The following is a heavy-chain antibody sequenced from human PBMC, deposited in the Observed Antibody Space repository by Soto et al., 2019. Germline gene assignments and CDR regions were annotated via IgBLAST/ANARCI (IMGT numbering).Heavy chain of an antibody. CDR3: ARPSQLAHFDY. CDR1: GYDFPEHW. CDR2: TRPDHWGT. Sequence: EVRLVQSGAEVKKPGESLKISCKGSGYDFPEHWTVWVRQRPGKGLEWMGITRPDHWGTTYSPSFQGQVTISVDKSITTAYLNLHSLRASDTAVYYCARPSQLAHFDYWGQGTLVTVSS. D-gene: IGHD6-13*01. V-gene: IGHV5-51*03. J-gene: IGHJ4*02.